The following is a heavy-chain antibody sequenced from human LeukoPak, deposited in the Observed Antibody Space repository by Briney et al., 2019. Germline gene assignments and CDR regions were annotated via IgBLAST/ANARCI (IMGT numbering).Heavy chain of an antibody. CDR2: IYYSGST. CDR3: ARGSGYTAMVN. J-gene: IGHJ4*02. Sequence: PSETLSLTRTVSGGSISSYNWSWIRQPPGKGLEWIGYIYYSGSTNYNPSLKSRVTISVDTSKNQFSLKLSSVTAADTAVYYCARGSGYTAMVNWGQGTLVTVSS. CDR1: GGSISSYN. V-gene: IGHV4-59*01. D-gene: IGHD5-18*01.